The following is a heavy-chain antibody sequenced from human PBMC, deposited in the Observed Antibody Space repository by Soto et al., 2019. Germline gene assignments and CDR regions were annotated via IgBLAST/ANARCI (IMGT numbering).Heavy chain of an antibody. CDR3: ARDDEGGSYCDLGY. V-gene: IGHV3-30-3*01. Sequence: GFTFSDYAMHWVRQAPGKGLEWVAIILHDGNNKYYADSVKGRFTISRDNSKNTLYLQMNSLRTEDTAIYYCARDDEGGSYCDLGYWGQGTLVTVSS. CDR1: GFTFSDYA. D-gene: IGHD3-10*01. J-gene: IGHJ4*02. CDR2: ILHDGNNK.